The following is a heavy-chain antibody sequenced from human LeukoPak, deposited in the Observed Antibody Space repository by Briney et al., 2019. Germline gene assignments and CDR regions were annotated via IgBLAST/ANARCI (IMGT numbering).Heavy chain of an antibody. CDR3: ARANYDFWSGYYYYYGMDV. CDR2: IYSGGST. J-gene: IGHJ6*02. CDR1: GFTVSSNY. Sequence: GGSLRLSCAASGFTVSSNYMSWVRQAPGKGLEWVSVIYSGGSTYDAEFVRGRFTISRDNSKNTLYLQMNSLRAEDTAVYYCARANYDFWSGYYYYYGMDVWGQGTTVTVSS. D-gene: IGHD3-3*01. V-gene: IGHV3-66*01.